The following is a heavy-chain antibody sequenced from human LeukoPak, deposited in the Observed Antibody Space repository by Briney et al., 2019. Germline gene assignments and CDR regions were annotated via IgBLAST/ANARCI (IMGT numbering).Heavy chain of an antibody. CDR3: ARSRAFNSGVFDP. CDR2: IYNGVNT. D-gene: IGHD1-26*01. CDR1: GASVSSASY. Sequence: SETLSLTCTVSGASVSSASYWTWIRQPPGKGVEWIAHIYNGVNTNYNPSLKSRVTISVDTSKNQFSLRLNSVTAADTAVYYCARSRAFNSGVFDPWGQGSLVTVSS. J-gene: IGHJ5*02. V-gene: IGHV4-61*01.